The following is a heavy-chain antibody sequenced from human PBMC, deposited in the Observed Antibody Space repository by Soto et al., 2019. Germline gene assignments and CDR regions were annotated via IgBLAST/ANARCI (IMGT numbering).Heavy chain of an antibody. V-gene: IGHV2-5*02. CDR2: IYWDDGK. CDR3: AHSPAPRVYFQH. J-gene: IGHJ1*01. D-gene: IGHD3-10*01. CDR1: GFSLNTGGVT. Sequence: GSGPTLVNPTQTLTLTCVFSGFSLNTGGVTVGWIRQPPGKALEWVALIYWDDGKRYSPSLKSRLTITKETSRNQVVLTMTNVDPEDTATYFCAHSPAPRVYFQHWGEGTLLTVSS.